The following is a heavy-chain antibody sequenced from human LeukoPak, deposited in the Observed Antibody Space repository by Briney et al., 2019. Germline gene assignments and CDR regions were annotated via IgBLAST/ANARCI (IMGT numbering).Heavy chain of an antibody. CDR1: VYTFTRYD. J-gene: IGHJ4*02. Sequence: ASVNLSCKASVYTFTRYDMNRVREATGQGPEGMGCQSPISWNKRYAQQFKGRVTMTRTTSTSTAYMELSCLRSDDTAVYYCARGWFGQLLQDYWGQGTLVTVSS. CDR3: ARGWFGQLLQDY. D-gene: IGHD3-10*01. V-gene: IGHV1-8*01. CDR2: QSPISWNK.